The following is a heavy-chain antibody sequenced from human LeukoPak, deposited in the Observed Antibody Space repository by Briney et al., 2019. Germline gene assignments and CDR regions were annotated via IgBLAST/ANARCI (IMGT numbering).Heavy chain of an antibody. Sequence: SETLSLTCAVYGGSFSGYYWSWIRQPPGKGMEWIGEINHSGSNNHNPSSKSRVTIPADKSRNQFSLKLSSVTAADTAVYECARVSYSSSWYPRYDAFDIWGQGTMVTVSS. V-gene: IGHV4-34*01. CDR3: ARVSYSSSWYPRYDAFDI. CDR2: INHSGSN. J-gene: IGHJ3*02. CDR1: GGSFSGYY. D-gene: IGHD6-13*01.